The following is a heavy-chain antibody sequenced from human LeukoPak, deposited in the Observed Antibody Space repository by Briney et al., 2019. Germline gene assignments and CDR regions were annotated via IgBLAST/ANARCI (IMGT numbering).Heavy chain of an antibody. D-gene: IGHD3-10*01. V-gene: IGHV3-74*01. Sequence: GGSLRLSCAASGVIFSNYWMHWVRQAPGKGLVWVSRINRDGSSTSYADSVKGRFTISRDNAKNSLYLQMNSLRAEDTALYFCARDQLGGYGSYDYWGQGTLVTVSS. CDR2: INRDGSST. CDR3: ARDQLGGYGSYDY. J-gene: IGHJ4*02. CDR1: GVIFSNYW.